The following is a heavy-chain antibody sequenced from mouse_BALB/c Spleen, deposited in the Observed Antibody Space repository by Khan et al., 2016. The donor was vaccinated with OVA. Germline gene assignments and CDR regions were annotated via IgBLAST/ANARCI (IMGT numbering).Heavy chain of an antibody. CDR2: INTYTGEP. Sequence: QIQLVQSGPEVKRPGETVKISCKASGYTFTTFGMNWVRQAPGKGLKWMGWINTYTGEPTYADDFKGRFAFSLETSASTAYLQINNLKNEDTATXCCGRVGFNGTMDSWGQGTSGTVSS. J-gene: IGHJ4*01. CDR3: GRVGFNGTMDS. CDR1: GYTFTTFG. V-gene: IGHV9-3-1*01.